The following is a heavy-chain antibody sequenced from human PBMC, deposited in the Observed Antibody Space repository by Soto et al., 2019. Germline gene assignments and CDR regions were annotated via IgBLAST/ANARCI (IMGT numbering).Heavy chain of an antibody. CDR1: DGSISRSRSF. CDR2: ISDGGAI. D-gene: IGHD6-19*01. V-gene: IGHV4-61*03. Sequence: SETLSLTCTVSDGSISRSRSFWSWIRQPPGKGLEWIGYISDGGAISYNPTLKSRVTMSVDMSKKHFSLRSADTAVYYCASSVAVTGYYYYYYGMDVWGQGTTVTVSS. J-gene: IGHJ6*02. CDR3: ASSVAVTGYYYYYYGMDV.